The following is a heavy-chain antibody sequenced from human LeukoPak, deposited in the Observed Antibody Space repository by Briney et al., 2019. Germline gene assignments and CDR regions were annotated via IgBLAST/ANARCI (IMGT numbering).Heavy chain of an antibody. CDR2: IRGNSGSL. CDR1: GFTFDDYA. D-gene: IGHD3-9*01. Sequence: GGSLRLSCAASGFTFDDYAMHWVRQAPGKGLEWVSGIRGNSGSLGYADSVKGRFTIARDDAKNSLYLQMNSLRPEDTALYFCAKDLTRSTWTARMDVWGQGTTVTVFS. J-gene: IGHJ6*02. V-gene: IGHV3-9*01. CDR3: AKDLTRSTWTARMDV.